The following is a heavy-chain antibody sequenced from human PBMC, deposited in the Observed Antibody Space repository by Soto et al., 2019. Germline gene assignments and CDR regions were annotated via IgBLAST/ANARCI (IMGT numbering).Heavy chain of an antibody. Sequence: GASVKVSCKASGYTFTGYYMHWVRQAPGQGLEWMGGINPNSGGTNYAQKFQGRVTMTRDTSISTAYMELSRLRSDDTAVYYCARGGRSHSDRSGYYHWGQGTLVTVSS. J-gene: IGHJ5*02. CDR1: GYTFTGYY. CDR2: INPNSGGT. D-gene: IGHD3-22*01. V-gene: IGHV1-2*02. CDR3: ARGGRSHSDRSGYYH.